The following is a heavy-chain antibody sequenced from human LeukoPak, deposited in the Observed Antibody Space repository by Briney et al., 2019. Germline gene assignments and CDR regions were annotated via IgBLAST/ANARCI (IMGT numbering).Heavy chain of an antibody. D-gene: IGHD2-2*01. CDR2: IIPIFGTA. J-gene: IGHJ5*02. CDR3: ARAIVVVPAAHRRNWFDP. V-gene: IGHV1-69*13. CDR1: GGTFSSYA. Sequence: GASVKVSCKASGGTFSSYAISWVRQAPGQGLEWMGGIIPIFGTANYAQKFQGRVTITADESTSTAYMELSSLRSEDTAVYYCARAIVVVPAAHRRNWFDPWGQGTLVTVSS.